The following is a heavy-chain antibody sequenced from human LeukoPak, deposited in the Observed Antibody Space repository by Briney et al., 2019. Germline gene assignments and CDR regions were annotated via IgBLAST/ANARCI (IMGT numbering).Heavy chain of an antibody. D-gene: IGHD6-13*01. J-gene: IGHJ5*02. Sequence: GGSLRLSCAASGFIFSSYSMKWVRQAPGKGLEWVSSISSSSSYIYYADSVKGRFTISRDNAKNSLYLQMNSLRAEDTAVYYCARDLGSSWYPNWFDHWGQGTLVTVSS. CDR1: GFIFSSYS. V-gene: IGHV3-21*01. CDR2: ISSSSSYI. CDR3: ARDLGSSWYPNWFDH.